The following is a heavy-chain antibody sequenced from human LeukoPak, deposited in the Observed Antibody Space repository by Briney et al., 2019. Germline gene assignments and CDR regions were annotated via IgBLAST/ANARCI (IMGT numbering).Heavy chain of an antibody. V-gene: IGHV3-15*01. CDR1: GFTFSNAW. J-gene: IGHJ3*02. Sequence: GGSLRLSCAASGFTFSNAWMSWVRQAPGKGLEWVGRIKSKTDGGTTDYAAPVKGRFTISRDDSKNTLYPQMNSLKTEDTAVYYCTTERNWGGAFDIWGQGTMVTVSS. D-gene: IGHD7-27*01. CDR2: IKSKTDGGTT. CDR3: TTERNWGGAFDI.